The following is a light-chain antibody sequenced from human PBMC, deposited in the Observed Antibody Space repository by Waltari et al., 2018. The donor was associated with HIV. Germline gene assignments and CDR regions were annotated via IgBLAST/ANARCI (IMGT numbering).Light chain of an antibody. CDR2: DVS. CDR1: SSDVGGYNY. J-gene: IGLJ1*01. CDR3: SSYTCSSTYV. Sequence: SALTPPASVSGSPGQSNTLSCTGTSSDVGGYNYFTWYQHDPGKAPKLMIYDVSKRPSGLSNRFSGSKSGNTASLAISGLQAEDEADYYGSSYTCSSTYVFGTGTKVTVL. V-gene: IGLV2-14*03.